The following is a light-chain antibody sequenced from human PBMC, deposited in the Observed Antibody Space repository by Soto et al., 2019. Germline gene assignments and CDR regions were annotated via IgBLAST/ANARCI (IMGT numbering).Light chain of an antibody. J-gene: IGKJ3*01. CDR1: QSVNSTY. CDR2: GAS. Sequence: EIVLTQSPGTLSVSPGERVTLSCRASQSVNSTYLAWYQQRPGQAPRLLIFGASYSATGIPDRFSGSGSGTDFTLTISRLEPEDFAVSYCQQYSSSPPEFTFGPGTKVDSK. CDR3: QQYSSSPPEFT. V-gene: IGKV3-20*01.